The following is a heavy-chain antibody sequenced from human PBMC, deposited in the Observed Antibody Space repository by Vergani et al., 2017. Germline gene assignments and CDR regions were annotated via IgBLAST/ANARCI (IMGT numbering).Heavy chain of an antibody. CDR3: ARERSIVVVPAAIGY. CDR1: GFTFSSYS. D-gene: IGHD2-2*02. Sequence: EVQLVESGGGLVKPGGSLRLSCAASGFTFSSYSMNWVRQAPGKGLEWVANIKQDGSEKYYVDSVKGRFTISRDNAKNSLYLQMNSLRAEDTAVYYCARERSIVVVPAAIGYWGQGTLVTVSS. V-gene: IGHV3-7*01. J-gene: IGHJ4*02. CDR2: IKQDGSEK.